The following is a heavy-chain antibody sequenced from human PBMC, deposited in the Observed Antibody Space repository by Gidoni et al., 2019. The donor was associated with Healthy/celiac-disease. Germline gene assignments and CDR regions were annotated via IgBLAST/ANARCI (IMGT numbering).Heavy chain of an antibody. V-gene: IGHV3-23*01. CDR3: AKDPYYDSSGIDAFDI. D-gene: IGHD3-22*01. Sequence: EVQLLESGGGLVQPGGSLRLSCAASGFTFSSHAMSWVRQAPGKGLEWVSAISGSGGSTYYADSVKGRFTISRDNSKNTLYLQMNSLRAEDTAVYYCAKDPYYDSSGIDAFDIWGQGTMVTVSS. CDR1: GFTFSSHA. CDR2: ISGSGGST. J-gene: IGHJ3*02.